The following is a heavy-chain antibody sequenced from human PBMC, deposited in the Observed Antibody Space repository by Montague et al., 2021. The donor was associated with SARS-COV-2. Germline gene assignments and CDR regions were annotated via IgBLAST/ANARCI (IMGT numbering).Heavy chain of an antibody. V-gene: IGHV4-59*08. J-gene: IGHJ6*02. Sequence: SETLSLTCSVSGDAIGNYSWSWIRQSPGKVLEWIGYIYYSGSTNYNPSLTSRVTISVDTSKNQVSLKLTSVTAADTAVYYCARHLRVTTVTSHMYHYAMDVWGQGTTVTVSS. CDR2: IYYSGST. D-gene: IGHD4-11*01. CDR1: GDAIGNYS. CDR3: ARHLRVTTVTSHMYHYAMDV.